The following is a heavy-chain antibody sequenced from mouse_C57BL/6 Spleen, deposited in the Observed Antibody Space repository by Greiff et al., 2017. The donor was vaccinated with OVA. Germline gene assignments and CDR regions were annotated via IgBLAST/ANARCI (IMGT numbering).Heavy chain of an antibody. V-gene: IGHV1-39*01. Sequence: EVQLQESGPELVKPGASVKISCKASGYSFTDYNMNWVKQSNGKSLEWIGVINPNYGTTSYNQKFKGKATLTVDQSSSTAYMQLNSLTSEDSAVYYCARSYYGSSPRDFSYYAMDYWGQGTSVTVSS. CDR3: ARSYYGSSPRDFSYYAMDY. CDR2: INPNYGTT. J-gene: IGHJ4*01. D-gene: IGHD1-1*01. CDR1: GYSFTDYN.